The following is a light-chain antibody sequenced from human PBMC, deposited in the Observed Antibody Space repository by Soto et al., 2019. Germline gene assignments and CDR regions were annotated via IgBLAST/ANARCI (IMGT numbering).Light chain of an antibody. CDR3: QQSYRTSYT. CDR1: QSISSY. J-gene: IGKJ2*01. V-gene: IGKV1-39*01. Sequence: DLQMTQSPSSLSASVGDRVTITCRASQSISSYLNRYQQKPGKAPKLLIYAAASVQSGVPSRVSGSGAWTDFTLTISSLQPEDFATYYCQQSYRTSYTFGQGTKLEIK. CDR2: AAA.